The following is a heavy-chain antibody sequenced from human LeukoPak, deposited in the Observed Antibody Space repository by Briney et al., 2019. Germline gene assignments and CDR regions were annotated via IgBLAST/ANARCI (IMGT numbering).Heavy chain of an antibody. CDR2: ISGSGGST. D-gene: IGHD2-15*01. V-gene: IGHV3-23*01. CDR1: GFTFSSYA. J-gene: IGHJ6*02. Sequence: GGSLRLSCAASGFTFSSYAMSWVRQAPGKGLEWVSAISGSGGSTYYADSVKGRFTISRDNSKNTLYLQMNSLRAEDTAVYYCAKTPELDCSGGSCYRITYYYYGMDVWGQGTTVTVSS. CDR3: AKTPELDCSGGSCYRITYYYYGMDV.